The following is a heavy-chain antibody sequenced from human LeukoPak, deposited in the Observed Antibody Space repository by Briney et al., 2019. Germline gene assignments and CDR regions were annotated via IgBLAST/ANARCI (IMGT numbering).Heavy chain of an antibody. CDR2: ISGSGGST. V-gene: IGHV3-23*01. Sequence: GSLRLSCAASGFTFSSYAMSWVRQAPGKGLEWVSAISGSGGSTYYADSVKGRFTISRDNSKNTLYLQMDSLRVEDTAVYYCAREEGRSPGSSSGHWGQGTLVAVSS. CDR3: AREEGRSPGSSSGH. D-gene: IGHD1-1*01. CDR1: GFTFSSYA. J-gene: IGHJ4*02.